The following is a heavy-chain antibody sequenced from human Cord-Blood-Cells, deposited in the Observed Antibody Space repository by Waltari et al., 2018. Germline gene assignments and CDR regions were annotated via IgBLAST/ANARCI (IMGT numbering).Heavy chain of an antibody. D-gene: IGHD1-26*01. V-gene: IGHV1-2*02. CDR3: ASGSYLYYYYGMDV. Sequence: QVQLVQSGAEVKKPGASVKVSCKASGYTFTGYYMHWVRQAPGQGLEWMGWVNPDRGGTNYAQKFQGRVTMTRDTSISTAYMELSRLRSDDTAVYYCASGSYLYYYYGMDVWGQGTTVTVSS. CDR2: VNPDRGGT. J-gene: IGHJ6*02. CDR1: GYTFTGYY.